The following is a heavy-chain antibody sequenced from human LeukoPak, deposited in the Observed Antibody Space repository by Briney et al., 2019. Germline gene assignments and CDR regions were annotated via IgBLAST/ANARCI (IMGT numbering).Heavy chain of an antibody. CDR3: ARARSTSWGGNWFDP. CDR2: INPNSGGT. Sequence: RASVKVSCKASGYTFTGYYMHWVRQAPGQGLEWMGWINPNSGGTNYAQKFQGRVTMTRDTSISTAYMELGRLRSEDTAVYYCARARSTSWGGNWFDPWGQGTLVTVSS. V-gene: IGHV1-2*02. CDR1: GYTFTGYY. D-gene: IGHD2-2*01. J-gene: IGHJ5*02.